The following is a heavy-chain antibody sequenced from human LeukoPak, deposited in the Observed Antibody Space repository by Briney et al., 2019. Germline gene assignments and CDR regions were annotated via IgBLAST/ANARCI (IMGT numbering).Heavy chain of an antibody. CDR3: ARVTYGSGTYGAFDY. V-gene: IGHV3-23*01. J-gene: IGHJ4*02. Sequence: GGSLRLSCAASGFTFSTYGMNWVRQAPGKGLEWVSGVSPSGDITYYADSVKGRFTISRDNSKNTVYLQMNNVRAEDTAVYYCARVTYGSGTYGAFDYWGQGTLVTVSS. CDR2: VSPSGDIT. CDR1: GFTFSTYG. D-gene: IGHD3-10*01.